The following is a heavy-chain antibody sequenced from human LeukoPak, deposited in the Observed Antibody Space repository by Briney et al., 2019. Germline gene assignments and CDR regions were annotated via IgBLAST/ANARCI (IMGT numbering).Heavy chain of an antibody. CDR1: GGSISSSY. D-gene: IGHD5/OR15-5a*01. CDR3: ARRRTVSTTGRFDP. V-gene: IGHV4-39*01. CDR2: IYYSGNT. J-gene: IGHJ5*02. Sequence: SETLSLTCTVSGGSISSSYWGWIRQPPGKGLEWIGSIYYSGNTYYNPSLKSRVNISVDMSKNQVSLKVSSVTAADTAVYYCARRRTVSTTGRFDPWGQGILVTVSS.